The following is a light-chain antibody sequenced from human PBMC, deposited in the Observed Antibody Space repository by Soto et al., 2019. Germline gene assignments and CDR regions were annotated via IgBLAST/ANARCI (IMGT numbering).Light chain of an antibody. Sequence: DIQMTQSPATLSASVGDRVTITCRASQSIDSSLAWYQQKPRKGPKLLIYDASTLESGVPSRFSGSGFGTEFALTISSLQPDDFATYYCQQSYSALMYTFGQGTKVDIK. CDR2: DAS. CDR3: QQSYSALMYT. J-gene: IGKJ2*01. CDR1: QSIDSS. V-gene: IGKV1-5*01.